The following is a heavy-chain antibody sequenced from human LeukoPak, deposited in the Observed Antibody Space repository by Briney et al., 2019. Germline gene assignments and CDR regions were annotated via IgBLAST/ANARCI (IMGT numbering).Heavy chain of an antibody. J-gene: IGHJ6*02. CDR2: ISSSSSYI. CDR3: AKVVDGAVYYYYGMDV. V-gene: IGHV3-21*04. CDR1: GFTFSSYS. Sequence: GGSLRLSCAASGFTFSSYSMTWVRQAPGKGLEWVSSISSSSSYIYYADSVKGRFTISRDNAKNSLYLQMNSLRAEDTAVYYCAKVVDGAVYYYYGMDVWGQGTTVTVSS. D-gene: IGHD6-19*01.